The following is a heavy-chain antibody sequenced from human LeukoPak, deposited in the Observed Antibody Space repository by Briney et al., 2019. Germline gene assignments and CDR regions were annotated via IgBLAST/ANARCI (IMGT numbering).Heavy chain of an antibody. CDR2: ISNNGGYT. CDR3: ARGPLGGYYYYGMDV. D-gene: IGHD3-16*01. V-gene: IGHV3-23*01. CDR1: GFTFSSSA. Sequence: GGSLRLSCAASGFTFSSSAMSWVRQAPGKGLEWVSAISNNGGYTYYADSVQGRFTISRDNSKSTLCLQMNSLRAEDTAVYYCARGPLGGYYYYGMDVWGQGTTVTVSS. J-gene: IGHJ6*02.